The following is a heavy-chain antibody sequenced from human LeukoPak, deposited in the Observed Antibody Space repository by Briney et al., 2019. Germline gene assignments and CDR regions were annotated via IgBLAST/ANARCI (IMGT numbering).Heavy chain of an antibody. Sequence: GESLKISCKGSGYSFPSYWITWVRQMPGKGLEWMGSIDPSDSYTNYSPSFQGHVTISADKSISTAYLQWSSLKASDTAIYYCASEYCSGGNCYFDYWGQGTLVTVSS. CDR2: IDPSDSYT. CDR1: GYSFPSYW. J-gene: IGHJ4*02. D-gene: IGHD2-15*01. CDR3: ASEYCSGGNCYFDY. V-gene: IGHV5-10-1*01.